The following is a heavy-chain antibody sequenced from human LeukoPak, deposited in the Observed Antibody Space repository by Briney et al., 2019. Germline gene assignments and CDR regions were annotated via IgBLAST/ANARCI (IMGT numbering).Heavy chain of an antibody. CDR1: GFTFSSYW. D-gene: IGHD6-19*01. CDR3: ARASSGPNYYYYGMDV. CDR2: INSDGSST. V-gene: IGHV3-74*01. Sequence: GGSLRLSCAASGFTFSSYWMHWVRQAPGKGLVWVSRINSDGSSTSYADSVKGRFTISRDNAKNTLYLQMNSLRAEDTAVYYCARASSGPNYYYYGMDVWGQGTTVTVSS. J-gene: IGHJ6*02.